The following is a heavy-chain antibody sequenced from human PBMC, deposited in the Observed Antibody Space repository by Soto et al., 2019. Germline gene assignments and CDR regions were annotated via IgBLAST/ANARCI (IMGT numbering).Heavy chain of an antibody. J-gene: IGHJ6*02. CDR2: ISGSGGST. CDR3: AKDAIAAAGLGAKYYNYYYGMDV. D-gene: IGHD6-13*01. Sequence: VGSLRLSCAASGFTFSSYAMSWVRQAPGKGLEWVSAISGSGGSTYYADSVKGRFTISRDNSKNTLYLQMNSLRAEDTAVYYCAKDAIAAAGLGAKYYNYYYGMDVWGQGTTVNVSS. CDR1: GFTFSSYA. V-gene: IGHV3-23*01.